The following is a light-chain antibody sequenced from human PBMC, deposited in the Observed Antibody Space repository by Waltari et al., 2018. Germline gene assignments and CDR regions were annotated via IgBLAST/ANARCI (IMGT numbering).Light chain of an antibody. CDR1: QSVRRS. Sequence: DIVLTQSPGTLSLSPGERATLSCRASQSVRRSLAWYQQRPGQAPRLLIYDASNRATGIPDRCSGSGSGTDFSLTISRLEPEDFAVYSCQHYVRLPVAFGQGTKVEIK. J-gene: IGKJ1*01. V-gene: IGKV3-20*01. CDR2: DAS. CDR3: QHYVRLPVA.